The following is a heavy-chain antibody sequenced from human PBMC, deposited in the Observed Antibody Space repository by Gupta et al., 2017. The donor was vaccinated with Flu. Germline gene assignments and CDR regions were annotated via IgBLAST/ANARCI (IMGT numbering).Heavy chain of an antibody. CDR3: TAHPKYQYDSSGDPDY. Sequence: EVQLVESGGGLVKPGGSLTVSCAASGLGFNSAWMSWVRQAPGKGLEWVGRIRSNSDGAVRDYAAPVKGRFSISRDESKNTLFLQMHSLETDDTAMYYCTAHPKYQYDSSGDPDYWGQGILCSVSS. D-gene: IGHD3-22*01. CDR2: IRSNSDGAVR. V-gene: IGHV3-15*01. J-gene: IGHJ4*02. CDR1: GLGFNSAW.